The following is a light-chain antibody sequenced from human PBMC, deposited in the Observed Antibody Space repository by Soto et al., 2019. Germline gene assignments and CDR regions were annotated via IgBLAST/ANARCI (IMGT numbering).Light chain of an antibody. CDR2: DVS. Sequence: QPVLTQPASVSGSPGQSITISCTGTSSDVGGYNYVSWYQQHPGKAPKLMIYDVSNRPSGVSNRFSGSKSGNTASPTISGLQAEDEADYYCSSYTSSSTLVFGGGTKLTVL. CDR1: SSDVGGYNY. CDR3: SSYTSSSTLV. J-gene: IGLJ2*01. V-gene: IGLV2-14*01.